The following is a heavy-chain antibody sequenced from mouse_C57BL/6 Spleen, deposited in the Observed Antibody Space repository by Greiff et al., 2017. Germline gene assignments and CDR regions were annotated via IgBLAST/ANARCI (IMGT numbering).Heavy chain of an antibody. CDR3: ARGKGHYYCSSYVYFDY. J-gene: IGHJ2*01. Sequence: QVQLQQPGAELVKPGASVKLSCKASGYTFTSYWMHWVKQRPGQGLEWIGMIHPNSGSTNYNEKFKSKATLTVDKSSSTAYMQLSSLTSEDSAVYYCARGKGHYYCSSYVYFDYWSQGTTLTVSS. V-gene: IGHV1-64*01. CDR1: GYTFTSYW. CDR2: IHPNSGST. D-gene: IGHD1-1*01.